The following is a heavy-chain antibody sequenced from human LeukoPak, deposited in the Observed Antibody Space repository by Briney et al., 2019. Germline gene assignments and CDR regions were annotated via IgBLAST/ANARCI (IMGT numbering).Heavy chain of an antibody. D-gene: IGHD2-15*01. CDR3: AREGYCSGGSCYSDAFDI. CDR2: IIPIFGTA. Sequence: SVKVSCKASGGTFSSYAISWVRQAPGQGLEWMGGIIPIFGTANYAQKFQGRVTITADESTSTAYMELSSLRSEDTAVHYCAREGYCSGGSCYSDAFDIWGQGTMVTVSS. CDR1: GGTFSSYA. V-gene: IGHV1-69*13. J-gene: IGHJ3*02.